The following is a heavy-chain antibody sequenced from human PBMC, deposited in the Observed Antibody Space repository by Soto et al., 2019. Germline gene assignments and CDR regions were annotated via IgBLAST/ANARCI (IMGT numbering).Heavy chain of an antibody. J-gene: IGHJ4*02. D-gene: IGHD3-22*01. CDR2: IYPGGSDT. Sequence: GESLKISCKGSGYTFTSYWIGWVRQMPGKGLEWMGIIYPGGSDTSYSPSFEGQVTISADKSTSTAYLQWSSLKASDTAMYYCARHTGITMTGQVDYWGQGTLVTVSS. V-gene: IGHV5-51*01. CDR3: ARHTGITMTGQVDY. CDR1: GYTFTSYW.